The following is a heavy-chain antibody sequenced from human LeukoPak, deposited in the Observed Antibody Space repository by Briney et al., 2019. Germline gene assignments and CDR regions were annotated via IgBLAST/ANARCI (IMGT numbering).Heavy chain of an antibody. CDR2: IYPGDSDT. CDR3: ARRRRLRLNSNWFDP. Sequence: GESLKISCKGSGYSFTSYWIGWVRQMPGKVLEWMGIIYPGDSDTRYSPSFQGQVTISADKSISTAYLQWSSLKASDTAMYYCARRRRLRLNSNWFDPWGQGTLVTVSS. CDR1: GYSFTSYW. D-gene: IGHD5-12*01. V-gene: IGHV5-51*01. J-gene: IGHJ5*02.